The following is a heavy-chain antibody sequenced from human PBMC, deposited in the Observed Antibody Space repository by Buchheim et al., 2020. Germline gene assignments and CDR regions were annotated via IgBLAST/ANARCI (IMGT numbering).Heavy chain of an antibody. D-gene: IGHD2-2*01. CDR1: GFTFSSYA. V-gene: IGHV3-30*04. CDR3: ASCNFLGTSCYGSWFDP. Sequence: QVQLVESGGGVVQPGRSLRLSCAASGFTFSSYAMHWVRQAPGKGLEWVAVISYDGSNKYYADSVKGRFTISRDNSKNTLYLQMNSLRAEDTAVYYCASCNFLGTSCYGSWFDPWGQGTL. CDR2: ISYDGSNK. J-gene: IGHJ5*02.